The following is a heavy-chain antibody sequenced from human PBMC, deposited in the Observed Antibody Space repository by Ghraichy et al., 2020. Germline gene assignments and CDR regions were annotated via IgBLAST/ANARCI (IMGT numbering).Heavy chain of an antibody. CDR2: ISSSGSTI. CDR1: GFTFSDYY. J-gene: IGHJ3*02. D-gene: IGHD6-13*01. V-gene: IGHV3-11*01. Sequence: GGSLRLSCAASGFTFSDYYMSWIRQAPGKGLEWVSYISSSGSTIYYADSVKGRFTISRDNAKNSLYLQMNSLRAEDTAVYYCARASIAAAPDAFDIWGQGTMVTVSS. CDR3: ARASIAAAPDAFDI.